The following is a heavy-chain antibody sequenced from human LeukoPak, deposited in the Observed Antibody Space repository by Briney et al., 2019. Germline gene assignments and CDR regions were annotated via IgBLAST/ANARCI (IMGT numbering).Heavy chain of an antibody. CDR2: IYYTGST. CDR3: ARGKIIRAAHDPFDI. D-gene: IGHD3-10*01. CDR1: GDSITSSTYY. J-gene: IGHJ3*02. V-gene: IGHV4-39*01. Sequence: SETLSLTCTVSGDSITSSTYYWGWIRQPPGKGLEWIGSIYYTGSTYYNPSLKSRVTISIDTSKNQFSLNLTSVTAADTAVYFCARGKIIRAAHDPFDIWGQGTMVTVSS.